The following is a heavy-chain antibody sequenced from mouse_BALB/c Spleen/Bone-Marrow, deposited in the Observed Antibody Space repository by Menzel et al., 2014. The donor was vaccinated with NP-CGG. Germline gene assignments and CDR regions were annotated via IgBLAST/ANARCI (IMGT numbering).Heavy chain of an antibody. Sequence: QVQLQQPGPELVRPGVSVKISCKGSGYTFTDYAMHWVKQCHAKSLEWIGVISTYSGNTNYNQKFKGKATMTVDKSSSTAYMELARLTSEDSAIYYCARSYYGNYYAMDYWGQGTSVTVSS. CDR3: ARSYYGNYYAMDY. J-gene: IGHJ4*01. CDR1: GYTFTDYA. D-gene: IGHD2-10*01. CDR2: ISTYSGNT. V-gene: IGHV1-67*01.